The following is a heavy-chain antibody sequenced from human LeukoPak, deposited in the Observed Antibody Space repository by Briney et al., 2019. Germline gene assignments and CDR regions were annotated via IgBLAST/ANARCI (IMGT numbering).Heavy chain of an antibody. Sequence: GGSLRLSCAASGVTFSRYAMSWVRQAPGKGLEWVSAISESGTGTYYADSVKGRFTISRDNSKNTLYLQMNSLRAEDTAVYYCAKGLRFLEWENWFDPWGQGTLVTVSS. CDR2: ISESGTGT. CDR1: GVTFSRYA. V-gene: IGHV3-23*01. J-gene: IGHJ5*02. D-gene: IGHD3-3*01. CDR3: AKGLRFLEWENWFDP.